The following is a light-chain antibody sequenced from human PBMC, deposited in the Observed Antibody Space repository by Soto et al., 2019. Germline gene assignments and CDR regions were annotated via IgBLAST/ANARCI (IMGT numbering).Light chain of an antibody. Sequence: QSVLTQPPSASGTPGQRVTISCSGSSSNIGPNTVNWYQQVPGTSPKLIIFGNTQRPSGVPDRFSGSKSGPSASLAISGLQSGDEADYYCQAYDYSLTASVFGGGTQLTVL. V-gene: IGLV1-44*01. CDR3: QAYDYSLTASV. CDR2: GNT. CDR1: SSNIGPNT. J-gene: IGLJ3*02.